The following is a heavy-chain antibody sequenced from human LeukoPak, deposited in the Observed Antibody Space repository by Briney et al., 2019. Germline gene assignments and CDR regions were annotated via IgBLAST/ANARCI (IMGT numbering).Heavy chain of an antibody. V-gene: IGHV3-53*01. J-gene: IGHJ4*02. CDR3: ARDLGRGSSSAAGY. Sequence: HPGGSLRLPCAASGFTISSNHMSWVRQAPGKGLEWVSVIYGGDSAYYADSVKGRFTIPRDNSKNTLYLQMNSLRAEDTAVYYCARDLGRGSSSAAGYWGQGTLVTVSS. CDR1: GFTISSNH. D-gene: IGHD1-26*01. CDR2: IYGGDSA.